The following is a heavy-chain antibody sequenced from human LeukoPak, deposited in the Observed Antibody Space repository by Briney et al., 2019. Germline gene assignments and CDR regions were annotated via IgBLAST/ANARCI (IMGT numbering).Heavy chain of an antibody. J-gene: IGHJ4*02. CDR1: GYTFTGHY. V-gene: IGHV1-2*02. Sequence: ASMRVSCKASGYTFTGHYMHWVRQAPGQGLEWMGWINPNGGVTYSAQQFQGRVAMTRDMSITTVYMELSSLRSDDTAVYYCARDRGSIVGATFDYWGQGTLVTVSS. D-gene: IGHD1-26*01. CDR2: INPNGGVT. CDR3: ARDRGSIVGATFDY.